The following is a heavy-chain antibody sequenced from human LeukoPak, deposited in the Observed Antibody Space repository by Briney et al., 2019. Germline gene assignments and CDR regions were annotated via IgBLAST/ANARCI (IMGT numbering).Heavy chain of an antibody. CDR2: INHSGST. Sequence: SETLSLTCAVYGGSFSGYYWSWIRQPPGKGLEWIGEINHSGSTNYNPSLKSRVTISVDTSKNQFSLKLSSVTAADTAVYYCARGLVVGGTGVWAFDMWGQGTMVTVSS. D-gene: IGHD1-26*01. V-gene: IGHV4-34*01. CDR3: ARGLVVGGTGVWAFDM. J-gene: IGHJ3*02. CDR1: GGSFSGYY.